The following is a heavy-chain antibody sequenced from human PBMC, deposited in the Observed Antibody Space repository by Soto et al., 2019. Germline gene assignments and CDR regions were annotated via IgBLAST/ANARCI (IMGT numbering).Heavy chain of an antibody. V-gene: IGHV5-10-1*01. CDR1: GYSFTSYW. CDR3: ARLREKPGYSYGYGDSDY. D-gene: IGHD5-18*01. Sequence: PGESLKISCKGSGYSFTSYWISWVRQMPGKGLEWMGRIDPSDSYTNYSPSFQGHVTISADKSISTAYLQWSSLKVSDTAMYYCARLREKPGYSYGYGDSDYWGQGTLVTVSS. CDR2: IDPSDSYT. J-gene: IGHJ4*02.